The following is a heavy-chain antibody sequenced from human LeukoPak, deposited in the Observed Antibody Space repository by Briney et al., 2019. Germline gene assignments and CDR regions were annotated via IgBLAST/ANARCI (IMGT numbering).Heavy chain of an antibody. J-gene: IGHJ4*02. CDR1: GYTFTSYA. CDR2: INAGNGNT. V-gene: IGHV1-3*01. D-gene: IGHD5-12*01. CDR3: ARDKNPIPDSGYEEYYFDY. Sequence: ASVKVSCKASGYTFTSYAMNWVRQAPGQGLEWMGWINAGNGNTKYSQKFQGRVTITRDTSASTAYMELSSLRSEDTAVYYCARDKNPIPDSGYEEYYFDYWGQGTLVTVSS.